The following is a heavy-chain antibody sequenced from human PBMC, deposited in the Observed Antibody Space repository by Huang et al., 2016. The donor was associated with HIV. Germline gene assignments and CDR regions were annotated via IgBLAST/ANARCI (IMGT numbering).Heavy chain of an antibody. J-gene: IGHJ3*02. D-gene: IGHD5-18*01. CDR1: GFPFNNHA. Sequence: QVQLVESGGGVVQPGRSLRLSCAASGFPFNNHAMHWVRQAPGKGLDWVAVISNDGSNNYYADSGKGRFTISRDSSKSTLFLHRTSLRTEETAVYYCARAKDTWDAYDIWGQGTMVIVSS. CDR3: ARAKDTWDAYDI. V-gene: IGHV3-30-3*01. CDR2: ISNDGSNN.